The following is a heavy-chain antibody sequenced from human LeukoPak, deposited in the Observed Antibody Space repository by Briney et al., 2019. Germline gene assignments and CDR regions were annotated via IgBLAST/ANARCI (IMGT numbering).Heavy chain of an antibody. CDR3: ARDVIPGKYIDY. D-gene: IGHD1-20*01. Sequence: GSLRLSCAASGFTFSSYSMNWVRQAPGKGLEWVSSISSSSSYIYYADSVKGRFTISRDNAKNSLYLQMNSLRAEDTAVYYCARDVIPGKYIDYWGQGTLVTVSS. V-gene: IGHV3-21*01. CDR2: ISSSSSYI. CDR1: GFTFSSYS. J-gene: IGHJ4*02.